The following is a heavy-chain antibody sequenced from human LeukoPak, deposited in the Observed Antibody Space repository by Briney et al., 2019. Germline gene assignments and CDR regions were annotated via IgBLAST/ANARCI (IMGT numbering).Heavy chain of an antibody. CDR1: GFTFSSYS. CDR3: AIGCIARAFAILDH. D-gene: IGHD6-13*01. V-gene: IGHV3-21*01. CDR2: ISSSSSYI. J-gene: IGHJ4*02. Sequence: PGGSLRLSCAASGFTFSSYSMNWVRQAPGKGLEWVSSISSSSSYIYYADSVKGRFTISRDNAKNSLYLQMNSLRAEDTAVYYCAIGCIARAFAILDHWGQGTRVSVS.